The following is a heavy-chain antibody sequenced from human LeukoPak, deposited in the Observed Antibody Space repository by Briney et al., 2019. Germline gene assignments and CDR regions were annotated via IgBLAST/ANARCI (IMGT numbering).Heavy chain of an antibody. Sequence: SETLSLTCTVSGYSISSGYYWGWIRQPPGKGLEWIGSIYHSGSTYYNPSLKSRVTISVDTSKNQFSLKLSSVTAADTAVYYCARDRPMVRGVNWFDPWGQGTLVTVSS. V-gene: IGHV4-38-2*02. CDR2: IYHSGST. J-gene: IGHJ5*02. CDR3: ARDRPMVRGVNWFDP. CDR1: GYSISSGYY. D-gene: IGHD3-10*01.